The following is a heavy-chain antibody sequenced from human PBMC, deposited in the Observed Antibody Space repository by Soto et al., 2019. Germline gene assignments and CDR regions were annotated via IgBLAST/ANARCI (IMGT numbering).Heavy chain of an antibody. V-gene: IGHV3-23*01. CDR2: VSGSGDTT. D-gene: IGHD6-6*01. CDR1: GFSFSRCA. Sequence: DVQLLESGGGLVQPGGSLRLSCAASGFSFSRCAMHWVRQAPGEGLEWVSGVSGSGDTTYYADSVKGRFTVSRDNSKDTLYLQMNSLRAEDTAVYYCGKVIWQFVHTHDFEHWGQGALVTVSS. J-gene: IGHJ4*02. CDR3: GKVIWQFVHTHDFEH.